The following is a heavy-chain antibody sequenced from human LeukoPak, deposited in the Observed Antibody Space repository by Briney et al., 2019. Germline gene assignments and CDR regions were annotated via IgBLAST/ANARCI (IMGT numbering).Heavy chain of an antibody. J-gene: IGHJ5*02. Sequence: ASVKVSCKASVYTFTDYYMHWVRQAPGQGLEWMGLINPSGSSTSYAQNFQGRLSLTRDIPTSTDYMELSRLRSEDTAVYYCARDNSVGDTAWWFDPWGQGTLVTVSS. CDR3: ARDNSVGDTAWWFDP. D-gene: IGHD1-26*01. CDR2: INPSGSST. CDR1: VYTFTDYY. V-gene: IGHV1-46*01.